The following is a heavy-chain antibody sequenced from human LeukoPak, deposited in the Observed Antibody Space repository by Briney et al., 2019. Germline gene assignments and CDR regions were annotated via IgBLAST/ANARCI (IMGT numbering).Heavy chain of an antibody. Sequence: GGSLRLSCAASGFSFSGYGMHWVRQAPGKGLEWVAVISYDGSNKYYADSVKGRFTISRDNSKNTLYLQMNSLRAEDTAVYYCAKDRTSGWYGFDPWGQGTLVTVSS. CDR1: GFSFSGYG. D-gene: IGHD6-19*01. CDR2: ISYDGSNK. CDR3: AKDRTSGWYGFDP. V-gene: IGHV3-30*18. J-gene: IGHJ5*02.